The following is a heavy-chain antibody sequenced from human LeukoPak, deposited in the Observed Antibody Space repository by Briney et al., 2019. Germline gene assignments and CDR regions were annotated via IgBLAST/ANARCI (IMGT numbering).Heavy chain of an antibody. J-gene: IGHJ4*02. CDR1: GYTFTTFA. CDR2: INTNTANP. Sequence: ASVKVSCKASGYTFTTFALIWVRQAAGQGLEWMGWINTNTANPTYAQAFTGRFVLSLDTSVSTSYLQISSLKTEDTAVYYCARVRRFLSGGVAGIDYWGQGSLVTVSS. CDR3: ARVRRFLSGGVAGIDY. V-gene: IGHV7-4-1*02. D-gene: IGHD3-3*01.